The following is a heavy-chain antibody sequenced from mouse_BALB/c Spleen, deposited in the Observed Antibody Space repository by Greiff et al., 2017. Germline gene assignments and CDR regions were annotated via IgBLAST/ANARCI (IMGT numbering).Heavy chain of an antibody. CDR2: ISNGGGST. D-gene: IGHD1-1*01. CDR1: GFTFSSYT. Sequence: EVQVVESGGGLVQPGGSLKLSCAASGFTFSSYTMSWVRQTPEKRLEWVAYISNGGGSTYYPDTVKGRFTISRDNAKNTLYLQMSSLKSEDTAMYYCARHERDYGSSSYYFDYWGQGTTLTVSS. CDR3: ARHERDYGSSSYYFDY. J-gene: IGHJ2*01. V-gene: IGHV5-12-2*01.